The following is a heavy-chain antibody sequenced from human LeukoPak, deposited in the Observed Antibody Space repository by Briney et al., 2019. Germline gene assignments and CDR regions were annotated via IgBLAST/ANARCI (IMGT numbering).Heavy chain of an antibody. D-gene: IGHD3-3*01. CDR3: ARGQVTIYTFDP. Sequence: SETLSLTCTVSGGSVSSGSYYWSWIRQPPGKGLEWIGYIYYSGSTNYNPSLKSRVTISVDTSKNQFSLKLSSVTAADTAVYYCARGQVTIYTFDPWGQGTLVTVSS. CDR1: GGSVSSGSYY. V-gene: IGHV4-61*01. CDR2: IYYSGST. J-gene: IGHJ5*02.